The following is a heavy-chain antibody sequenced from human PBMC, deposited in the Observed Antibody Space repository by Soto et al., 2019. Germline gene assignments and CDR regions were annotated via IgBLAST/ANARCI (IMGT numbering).Heavy chain of an antibody. CDR2: INHSGST. D-gene: IGHD2-2*02. CDR1: GGSFSGYY. V-gene: IGHV4-34*01. CDR3: AGRGAIDYYFDY. Sequence: TSETLSLTCAVYGGSFSGYYWSWIRQPPGKGLEWIGEINHSGSTNYNPSLKSRVTISVDTSKNQFSLKLSSVTAADTAVYYCAGRGAIDYYFDYWGQGTLVTVSS. J-gene: IGHJ4*02.